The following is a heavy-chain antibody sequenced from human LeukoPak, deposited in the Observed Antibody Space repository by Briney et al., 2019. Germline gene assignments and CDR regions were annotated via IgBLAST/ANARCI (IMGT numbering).Heavy chain of an antibody. CDR1: GFTFSSYA. V-gene: IGHV3-23*01. CDR2: ISGSGGST. J-gene: IGHJ4*02. D-gene: IGHD3-3*01. Sequence: PGGSLRLSCAASGFTFSSYAMSWVRQAPGKGLEWVSAISGSGGSTYYADSVKGRFTISRDNSKNTLYLQMNSLRAEDTAVYYCAKDLYYDFWSGYASFAYWAKGTLVTVSS. CDR3: AKDLYYDFWSGYASFAY.